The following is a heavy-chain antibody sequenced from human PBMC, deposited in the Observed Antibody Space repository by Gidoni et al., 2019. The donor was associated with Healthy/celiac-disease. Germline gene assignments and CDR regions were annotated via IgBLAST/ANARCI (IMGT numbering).Heavy chain of an antibody. Sequence: QVQLVQSGAEVKKPGSSVKVSCKASGGTFSSYALSWGRQAPGQGLEWMGGIIPIFGTANYAQKFQGRVTITADESTSTAYMELSSLRSEDTAVYYCARKNIVVVPAAGVYYYYGMDVWGQGTTVTVSS. CDR2: IIPIFGTA. CDR3: ARKNIVVVPAAGVYYYYGMDV. D-gene: IGHD2-2*01. CDR1: GGTFSSYA. J-gene: IGHJ6*02. V-gene: IGHV1-69*01.